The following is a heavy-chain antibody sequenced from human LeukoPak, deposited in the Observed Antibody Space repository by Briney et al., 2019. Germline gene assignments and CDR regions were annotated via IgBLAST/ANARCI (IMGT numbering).Heavy chain of an antibody. CDR1: GFTFSNYG. Sequence: GRSLRLSCAASGFTFSNYGMHWVRQAPGKGLEWVAVTSYGGSNRYYADSVKGRFTISRDNSKNTLYLQMNSLRAEDTAVYYCAKSWSGDQDFFDYWGQGTLVTVSS. J-gene: IGHJ4*02. CDR2: TSYGGSNR. V-gene: IGHV3-30*18. D-gene: IGHD2-21*02. CDR3: AKSWSGDQDFFDY.